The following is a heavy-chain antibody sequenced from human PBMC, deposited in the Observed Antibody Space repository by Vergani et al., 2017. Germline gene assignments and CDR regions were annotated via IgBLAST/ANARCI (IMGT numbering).Heavy chain of an antibody. CDR1: GGTFSSYA. Sequence: QVQLVQSGAEVKKPGSSVKVSCKASGGTFSSYAISWVRQAPGQGLEWMGGIIPILGIANYAQKFQGRVTITADKSTSTAYMELSMLRSEDTAVYYCAIRFSSGFLRGYFDYWGQGTLVTVSS. D-gene: IGHD6-19*01. CDR3: AIRFSSGFLRGYFDY. V-gene: IGHV1-69*17. J-gene: IGHJ4*02. CDR2: IIPILGIA.